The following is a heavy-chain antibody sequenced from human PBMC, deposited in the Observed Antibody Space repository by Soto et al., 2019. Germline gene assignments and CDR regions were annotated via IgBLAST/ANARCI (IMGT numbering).Heavy chain of an antibody. CDR1: GGTFSSYT. J-gene: IGHJ5*02. Sequence: QVQLVQSGAEVKKPGSSVKVSCEASGGTFSSYTISWVRQAPGQGLEWMGRIIPILGIANYAQKFQGRVTITADKSTSTAYMELSSLRSEDTAVYYCARDLGDVTDENWFDPWGQGTLVTVSS. V-gene: IGHV1-69*08. CDR2: IIPILGIA. CDR3: ARDLGDVTDENWFDP. D-gene: IGHD3-10*01.